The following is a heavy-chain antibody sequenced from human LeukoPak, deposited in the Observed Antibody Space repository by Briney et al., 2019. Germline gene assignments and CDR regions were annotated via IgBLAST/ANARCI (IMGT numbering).Heavy chain of an antibody. CDR2: IIASGGST. CDR1: GFTFNNYV. Sequence: PGGSLRLSCAASGFTFNNYVMRWVRQAPGEGLQWVSSIIASGGSTYYADSVKGRFTISRDNSKNTLYLQMDSLRAEDTAIYYCVKASGNYYSDYWGQGTLVTVSS. J-gene: IGHJ4*02. D-gene: IGHD1-26*01. CDR3: VKASGNYYSDY. V-gene: IGHV3-23*01.